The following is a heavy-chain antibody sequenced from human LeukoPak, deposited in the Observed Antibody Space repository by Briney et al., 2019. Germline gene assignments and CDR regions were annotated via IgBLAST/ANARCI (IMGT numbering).Heavy chain of an antibody. Sequence: ASVKVSCKASGYTFTNSYIHWVRQAPGQGLEWMGLISLCSGHTTYTQKYQGRVTMTREKSTSTVYLVLSSLGSDDTAVHYCSRGATWNYDYSGQGTLVTVSS. D-gene: IGHD1-7*01. CDR1: GYTFTNSY. CDR2: ISLCSGHT. J-gene: IGHJ4*02. V-gene: IGHV1-46*01. CDR3: SRGATWNYDY.